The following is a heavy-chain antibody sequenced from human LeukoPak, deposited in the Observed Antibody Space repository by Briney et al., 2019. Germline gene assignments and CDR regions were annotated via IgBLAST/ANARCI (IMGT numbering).Heavy chain of an antibody. D-gene: IGHD2-21*01. CDR2: IYHSGST. V-gene: IGHV4-30-2*01. Sequence: SETLSLTCTVSGGSISSGGYYWSWIRQPPGKGLEWIGYIYHSGSTYYNPSLKSRVTISVDRSKNQFSLKLSSVTAADTAVYYCARDSQFRKIIDYWGQGTLATVSS. CDR3: ARDSQFRKIIDY. CDR1: GGSISSGGYY. J-gene: IGHJ4*02.